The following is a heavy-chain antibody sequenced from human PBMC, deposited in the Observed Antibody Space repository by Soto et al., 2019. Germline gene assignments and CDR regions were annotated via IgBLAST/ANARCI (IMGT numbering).Heavy chain of an antibody. D-gene: IGHD2-2*01. CDR1: GFTFSSYG. CDR3: ARTASAAPYYFDY. CDR2: IWYDGSNK. V-gene: IGHV3-33*01. Sequence: QVQLVESGGGVVQPGRSLRLSCAASGFTFSSYGMHWVRQAPGKGLEWVAVIWYDGSNKYYADSVKGRFTISRDNYKNTLYLQMNSLRVEDTAVYYCARTASAAPYYFDYWGQGTLVTVSS. J-gene: IGHJ4*02.